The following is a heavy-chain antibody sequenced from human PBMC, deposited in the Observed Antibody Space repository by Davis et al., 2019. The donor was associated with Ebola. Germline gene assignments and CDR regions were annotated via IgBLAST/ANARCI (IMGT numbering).Heavy chain of an antibody. CDR3: ARDSSGADYYYYGMDV. Sequence: ASVKVSCKASGYTFMNHGISWVRQAPGQGLEWMGWISSYNGNTYYAQKLQDRVTMITETSTSPAYMELRSLGSDDTAVYYCARDSSGADYYYYGMDVWGQGTTVIVSS. J-gene: IGHJ6*02. CDR2: ISSYNGNT. D-gene: IGHD1-26*01. V-gene: IGHV1-18*04. CDR1: GYTFMNHG.